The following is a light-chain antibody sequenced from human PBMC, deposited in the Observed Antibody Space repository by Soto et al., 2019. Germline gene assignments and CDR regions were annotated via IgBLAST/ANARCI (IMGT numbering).Light chain of an antibody. CDR3: CSYAGSSPGYV. V-gene: IGLV2-23*02. J-gene: IGLJ1*01. Sequence: QSALTQPASVSGSPGQSITISCTGTSSDVGSYNLVSWYQQHPGKAPKLMIYEVSKRPSGVSNRFSGSKSGNTASLTISGLQAEDEADYYCCSYAGSSPGYVFGTGTKVTVL. CDR1: SSDVGSYNL. CDR2: EVS.